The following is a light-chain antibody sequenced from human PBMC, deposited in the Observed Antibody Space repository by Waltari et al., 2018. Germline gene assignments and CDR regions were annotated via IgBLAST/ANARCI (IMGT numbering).Light chain of an antibody. CDR1: QLGDRY. CDR3: QAWDTKV. J-gene: IGLJ2*01. CDR2: QHS. V-gene: IGLV3-1*01. Sequence: SYELTQPPSASVSPGQTASITCSGDQLGDRYVSWYQQKPGQSPVLVIYQHSKRPSRIPERFSGSNSGNTATLTISGTQAMDEADYYCQAWDTKVFGGGTKLTVL.